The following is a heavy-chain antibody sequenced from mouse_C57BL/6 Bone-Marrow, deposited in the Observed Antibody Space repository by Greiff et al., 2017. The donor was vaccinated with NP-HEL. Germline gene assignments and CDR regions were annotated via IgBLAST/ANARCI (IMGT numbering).Heavy chain of an antibody. J-gene: IGHJ2*01. CDR1: GFTFSSYA. CDR2: ISDGGSYT. V-gene: IGHV5-4*01. Sequence: DVKLVESGGGLVKPGGSLKLSCAASGFTFSSYAMSWVRQTPEKRLEWVATISDGGSYTYYPDNVKGRFTISRDNAKNNLYLQMSHLKSEDTAMYYCARDPSFDYWGQGTTLTVSS. CDR3: ARDPSFDY.